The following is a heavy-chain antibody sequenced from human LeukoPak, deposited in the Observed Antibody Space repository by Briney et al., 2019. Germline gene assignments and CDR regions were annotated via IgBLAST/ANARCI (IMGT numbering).Heavy chain of an antibody. D-gene: IGHD3-22*01. CDR3: ARELYHSSGYYYFDY. CDR1: GYTFTSYG. V-gene: IGHV1-18*01. Sequence: ASVKVSCKASGYTFTSYGISWLRQAPGQGLEWMGWISAYNGNTNYAQKLQGRVTMTTDTSTSTAYMELRSLRSDDTAVYYCARELYHSSGYYYFDYWGQGTLVTVSS. J-gene: IGHJ4*02. CDR2: ISAYNGNT.